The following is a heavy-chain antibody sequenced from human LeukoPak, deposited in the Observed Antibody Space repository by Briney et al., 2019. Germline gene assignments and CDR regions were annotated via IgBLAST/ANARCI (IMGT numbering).Heavy chain of an antibody. J-gene: IGHJ4*02. V-gene: IGHV3-23*01. CDR3: ARGRPHGNDY. D-gene: IGHD4-23*01. CDR1: GVTLSNYA. CDR2: ISSSGSGGNT. Sequence: GGSLRLSCVASGVTLSNYAMSWARQAPGKGLEWVSGISSSGSGGNTYYADSVKGRFTISRDSSRNTLFLHMNTLRVEDTAVYYCARGRPHGNDYWGQGTLVTVSS.